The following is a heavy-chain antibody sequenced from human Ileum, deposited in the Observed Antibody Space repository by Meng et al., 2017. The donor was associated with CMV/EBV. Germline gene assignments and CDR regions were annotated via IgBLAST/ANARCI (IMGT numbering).Heavy chain of an antibody. CDR2: INPNSGGT. Sequence: QAQLGQSGAEVKKPGASVKVSCKASGYPFNAYHVHWVRQAPGQGLEWMGWINPNSGGTKYAQKFRGRVTLTRDTSISTVYMELNTLRSDDTAIYYCARGSLDFGGNSYSDHWGQGTLVTVSS. CDR3: ARGSLDFGGNSYSDH. CDR1: GYPFNAYH. V-gene: IGHV1-2*02. D-gene: IGHD4-23*01. J-gene: IGHJ4*02.